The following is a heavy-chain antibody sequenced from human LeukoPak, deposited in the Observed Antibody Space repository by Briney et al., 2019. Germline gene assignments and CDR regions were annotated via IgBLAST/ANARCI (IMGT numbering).Heavy chain of an antibody. CDR1: GFTFSDYY. CDR3: ARDWFDGDYDRFDY. V-gene: IGHV3-11*06. Sequence: GGSLRLSCAASGFTFSDYYMSWIRQAPGKGLEWVSYISSSSSYTNYADSVKGRFTISRDNAKNSLYLQMNSLRAEDTAVYYCARDWFDGDYDRFDYWGQGTLVTVSS. D-gene: IGHD4-17*01. CDR2: ISSSSSYT. J-gene: IGHJ4*02.